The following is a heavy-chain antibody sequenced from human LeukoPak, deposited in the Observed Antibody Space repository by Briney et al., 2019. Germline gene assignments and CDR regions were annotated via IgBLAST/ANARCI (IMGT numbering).Heavy chain of an antibody. CDR2: ISYDGSNK. CDR3: ARGIGP. V-gene: IGHV3-30-3*01. CDR1: GFTFSSYA. D-gene: IGHD2-15*01. Sequence: GGSLRLSCAASGFTFSSYAMHWVRQAPGKGRERVAVISYDGSNKYYADSVKGRFTISRDNSKNTLYLQMNSLRAEDTAVYYCARGIGPWGQGTLVTVSS. J-gene: IGHJ5*02.